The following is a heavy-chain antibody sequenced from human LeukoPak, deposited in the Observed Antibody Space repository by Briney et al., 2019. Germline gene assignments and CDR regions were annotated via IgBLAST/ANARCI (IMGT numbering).Heavy chain of an antibody. Sequence: ASVKVSCKASGYTFITHDINWVRQATGQGLEWMGWMNPNSGNTGYAQKFQGRVTITRNTSISTAYMELSSLRSEDTAVYYCARLTWYSSGWYTDAFDIWGQGTMVTVSS. CDR3: ARLTWYSSGWYTDAFDI. CDR1: GYTFITHD. J-gene: IGHJ3*02. CDR2: MNPNSGNT. D-gene: IGHD6-19*01. V-gene: IGHV1-8*03.